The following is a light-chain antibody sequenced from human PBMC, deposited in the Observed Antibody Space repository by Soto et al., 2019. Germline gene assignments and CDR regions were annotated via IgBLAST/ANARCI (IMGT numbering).Light chain of an antibody. J-gene: IGKJ4*01. CDR2: AAS. Sequence: DIQMTQSPSSLSASVGDRVTITCRASQSISINLNWYQQKLGKAPDLLIYAASSLQSGVPSRFSGSGSGTDFTFTISSLQPEDIATYYCQQYDNLPLTFGGGTKVDIK. V-gene: IGKV1-33*01. CDR3: QQYDNLPLT. CDR1: QSISIN.